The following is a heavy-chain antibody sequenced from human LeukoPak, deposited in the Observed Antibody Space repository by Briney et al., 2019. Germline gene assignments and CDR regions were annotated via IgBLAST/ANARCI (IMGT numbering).Heavy chain of an antibody. CDR2: IWYDGSNK. Sequence: PGGSLRLSCAASGFSFSSYGMHWVRQAPGKGLEWVAVIWYDGSNKYYADSVKGRFTISRDNSKNTLYLQMNSLRAEDTAVYYCATSYYYGSGRPSAFDYWGQGTLVTVSS. J-gene: IGHJ4*02. V-gene: IGHV3-30*02. D-gene: IGHD3-10*01. CDR3: ATSYYYGSGRPSAFDY. CDR1: GFSFSSYG.